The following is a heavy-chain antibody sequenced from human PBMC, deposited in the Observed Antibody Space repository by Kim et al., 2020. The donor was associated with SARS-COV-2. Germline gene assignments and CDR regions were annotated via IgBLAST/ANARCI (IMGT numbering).Heavy chain of an antibody. J-gene: IGHJ6*02. D-gene: IGHD3-10*01. Sequence: STLYYADSVKGRFPISRDNAKNSLYLQMNSLRAEDTAVYYCAAFGEDGMDVWGQGTTVTVSS. CDR2: STL. CDR3: AAFGEDGMDV. V-gene: IGHV3-48*01.